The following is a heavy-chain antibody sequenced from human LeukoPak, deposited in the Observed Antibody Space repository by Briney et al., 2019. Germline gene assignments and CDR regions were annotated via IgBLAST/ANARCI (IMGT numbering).Heavy chain of an antibody. CDR2: INHSGST. CDR3: ASWYDLNWFDP. J-gene: IGHJ5*02. CDR1: GGSFSGYY. Sequence: SETLSLTCAVYGGSFSGYYWSWIRQPPGKGLEWIGEINHSGSTNYNPSLKSRVTISVDTSKNQFSLKLSSVTAADTAVYYCASWYDLNWFDPWGQGTLVTVSS. V-gene: IGHV4-34*01. D-gene: IGHD1-1*01.